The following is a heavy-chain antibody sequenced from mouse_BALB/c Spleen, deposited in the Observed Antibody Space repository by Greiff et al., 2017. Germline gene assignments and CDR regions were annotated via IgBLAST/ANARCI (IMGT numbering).Heavy chain of an antibody. CDR3: AKTLYLPGFAY. D-gene: IGHD5-5*01. CDR2: IWSGGST. Sequence: QVQLQQSGPGLVQPSQSLSITCTVSGFSLTSYGVHWVRQSPGKGLEWLGVIWSGGSTDYNAAFISRLSISKDNSKSQVFFKMNSLQANDTAIYYCAKTLYLPGFAYWGQGTLVTVSA. J-gene: IGHJ3*01. CDR1: GFSLTSYG. V-gene: IGHV2-2*02.